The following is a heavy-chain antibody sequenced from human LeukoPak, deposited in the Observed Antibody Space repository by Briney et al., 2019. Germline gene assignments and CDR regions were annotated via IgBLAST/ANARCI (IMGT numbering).Heavy chain of an antibody. V-gene: IGHV1-18*01. D-gene: IGHD2-2*01. Sequence: GASVKVSCKASGYTFTSYGISWVRQAPGQGLEWMGWISPYNGNTNYAPKLQGRLTMTTDTSTSTAYMELRSLRSDGTAVYYCARSIVVVPAANYGNWFDPWGQGTLVTVSS. CDR2: ISPYNGNT. J-gene: IGHJ5*02. CDR3: ARSIVVVPAANYGNWFDP. CDR1: GYTFTSYG.